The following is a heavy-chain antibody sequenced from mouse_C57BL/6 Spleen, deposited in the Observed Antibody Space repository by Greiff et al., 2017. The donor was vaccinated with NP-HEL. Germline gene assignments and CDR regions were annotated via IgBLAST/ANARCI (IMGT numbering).Heavy chain of an antibody. V-gene: IGHV2-9-1*01. CDR3: ARRGGNYDYYAMDY. J-gene: IGHJ4*01. CDR1: GFSLTSYA. D-gene: IGHD2-1*01. Sequence: VHLVESGPGLVAPSQSLSITCTVSGFSLTSYAISWVRQPPGKGLEWLGVIWTGGGTNYNSALKSRLSISKDNSKSQVFLKMNSLQTDDTARYYCARRGGNYDYYAMDYWGQGTSVTVSS. CDR2: IWTGGGT.